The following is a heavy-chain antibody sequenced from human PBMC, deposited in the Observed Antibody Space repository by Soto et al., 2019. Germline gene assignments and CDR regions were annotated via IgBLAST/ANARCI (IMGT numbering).Heavy chain of an antibody. CDR1: GFTFSSYA. Sequence: QVQLVESGGGVVQPGRSLRLSCAASGFTFSSYAMHWVRQAPGKGLEWVAVISYDGSNKYYADSVKGRFTISRANSKNALYLQMNSLRAEDTAVPYGAREDGDHVLSTLFDPWGQGTLVTVSS. V-gene: IGHV3-30-3*01. CDR2: ISYDGSNK. CDR3: AREDGDHVLSTLFDP. J-gene: IGHJ5*02. D-gene: IGHD3-16*01.